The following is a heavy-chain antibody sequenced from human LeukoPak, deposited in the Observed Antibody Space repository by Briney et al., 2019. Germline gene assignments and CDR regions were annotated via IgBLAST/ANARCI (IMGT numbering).Heavy chain of an antibody. Sequence: GGSLRLSCTASGFTFGDNAMSWFRQAPGKGLEWVSFIRGKVYGGTTEYAASVKGRFTISRDDSKSIAYLQMNSLKIEDTAVYYCTRGPWGDHWGQGTLVTVS. V-gene: IGHV3-49*03. D-gene: IGHD3-10*01. CDR3: TRGPWGDH. J-gene: IGHJ4*02. CDR1: GFTFGDNA. CDR2: IRGKVYGGTT.